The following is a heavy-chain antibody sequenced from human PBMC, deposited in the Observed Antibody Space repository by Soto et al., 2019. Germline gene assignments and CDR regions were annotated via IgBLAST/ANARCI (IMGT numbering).Heavy chain of an antibody. J-gene: IGHJ4*02. V-gene: IGHV3-30*18. CDR1: GFTFSSYG. CDR2: ISYDGSNK. CDR3: AKDRGSGDKNGYYFDY. Sequence: QVQLVESGGGVVQPGRSLRLSCAASGFTFSSYGMHWVRQAPGKGLEWVAVISYDGSNKYYADSAKGRFTISRDNSKNTLYLQMNSLRAEDTAVYYCAKDRGSGDKNGYYFDYWGQGTLVTVSS. D-gene: IGHD2-21*02.